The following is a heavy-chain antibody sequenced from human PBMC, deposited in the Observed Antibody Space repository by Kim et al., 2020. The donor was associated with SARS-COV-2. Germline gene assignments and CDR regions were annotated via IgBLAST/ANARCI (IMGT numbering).Heavy chain of an antibody. D-gene: IGHD2-15*01. CDR3: ARHSRHFSGGSCYPLDY. J-gene: IGHJ4*02. CDR1: GGSISSSSYY. CDR2: IYYSGST. V-gene: IGHV4-39*01. Sequence: SETLSLTCTVSGGSISSSSYYWGWIRQPPGKGLEWIGSIYYSGSTYYNPSLKSRVTISVDTSKNQFSLKLSSVTAADTAVYYCARHSRHFSGGSCYPLDYWGQGTLVTVSS.